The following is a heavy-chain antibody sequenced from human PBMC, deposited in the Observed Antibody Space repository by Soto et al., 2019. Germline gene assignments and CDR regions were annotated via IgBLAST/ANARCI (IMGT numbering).Heavy chain of an antibody. J-gene: IGHJ6*02. CDR1: GFSVSTSGVG. CDR3: AHKGGRGAGMDV. V-gene: IGHV2-5*02. D-gene: IGHD2-15*01. CDR2: IYWDDDK. Sequence: QITLKESGPTLVKPTQTLTLTCTFSGFSVSTSGVGVAWIRQPPGKALEWLALIYWDDDKRYRPFLQSRVTITKDTSKKQVVLTMTNMDPVDTATYYCAHKGGRGAGMDVWGQGTTVTVSS.